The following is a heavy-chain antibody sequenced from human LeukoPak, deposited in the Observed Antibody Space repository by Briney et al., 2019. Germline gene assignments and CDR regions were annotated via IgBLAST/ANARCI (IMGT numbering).Heavy chain of an antibody. CDR2: INWSGGRT. J-gene: IGHJ4*02. CDR1: GFMFDDYG. D-gene: IGHD1-26*01. Sequence: PGGSLRLSCAASGFMFDDYGMSWVRQAPGKGLEWVSGINWSGGRTGYGDSLKGRFTISRDNAKNSLYLQMNSLRDEDTAVYYCARDHAPSGSPDYSDYWGQGTLVTVSS. V-gene: IGHV3-20*04. CDR3: ARDHAPSGSPDYSDY.